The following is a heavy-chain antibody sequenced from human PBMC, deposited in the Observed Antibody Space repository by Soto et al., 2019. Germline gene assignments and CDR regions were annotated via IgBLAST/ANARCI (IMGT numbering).Heavy chain of an antibody. J-gene: IGHJ4*02. Sequence: QVQLVQSGAEVKKPGASVRLSCKVSGKSFDNFAVHWVRQTPGQRPEWMGRLNVGDDKTKYSEKFQGRVIVSYDTSATTAYMELRALSSEDTAVYYCARAKYDYIWGSYHPFEQWAQGAQVTVAS. CDR1: GKSFDNFA. CDR3: ARAKYDYIWGSYHPFEQ. CDR2: LNVGDDKT. D-gene: IGHD3-16*02. V-gene: IGHV1-3*01.